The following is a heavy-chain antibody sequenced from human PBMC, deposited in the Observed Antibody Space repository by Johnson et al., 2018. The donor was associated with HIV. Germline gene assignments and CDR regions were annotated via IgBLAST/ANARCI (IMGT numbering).Heavy chain of an antibody. J-gene: IGHJ3*02. Sequence: QVQLVESGGGVVQPGGSLRLSYSASGFTFSNYGMHWVRQAPGKGLEWVAFIRYDGSNKYFTDSVKGRFTISRDNSKNTLYLQMNSLRAEDTAVYYCARDQTIQLWSDAFDIWGQGTMVTVSS. D-gene: IGHD5-18*01. CDR1: GFTFSNYG. V-gene: IGHV3-30*02. CDR2: IRYDGSNK. CDR3: ARDQTIQLWSDAFDI.